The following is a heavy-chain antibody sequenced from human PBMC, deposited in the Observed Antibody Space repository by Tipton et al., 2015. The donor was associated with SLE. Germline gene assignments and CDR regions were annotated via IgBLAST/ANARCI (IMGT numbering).Heavy chain of an antibody. J-gene: IGHJ3*02. CDR2: IYYSGST. CDR3: ARDRNGDYVEAFYI. V-gene: IGHV4-59*01. CDR1: GGSISSYY. Sequence: TLSLNCTVSGGSISSYYWSWIRQPPGKGLEWIGYIYYSGSTNYNPSLKSRVTISVDTSKNQFSLKLSSVTAADTAVYYCARDRNGDYVEAFYIWCQGTMVTVSS. D-gene: IGHD4-17*01.